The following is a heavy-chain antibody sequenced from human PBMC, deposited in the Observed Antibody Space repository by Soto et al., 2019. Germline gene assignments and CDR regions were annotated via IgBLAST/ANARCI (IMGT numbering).Heavy chain of an antibody. Sequence: TSETLSLTCTVSGGSISSGDYYWSWIRQPPGKGLEWIGYIYYSGSTYYNPSLKSRVTISVDTSKNQFSLKLSSVTAADTAVYYCARVRYYYDSSGYYWQALDYWGQGTLVTVSS. CDR2: IYYSGST. V-gene: IGHV4-30-4*01. D-gene: IGHD3-22*01. CDR1: GGSISSGDYY. J-gene: IGHJ4*02. CDR3: ARVRYYYDSSGYYWQALDY.